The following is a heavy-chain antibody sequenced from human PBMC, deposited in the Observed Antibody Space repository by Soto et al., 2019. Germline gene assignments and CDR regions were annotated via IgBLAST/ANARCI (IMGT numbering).Heavy chain of an antibody. D-gene: IGHD4-17*01. CDR3: ARGVKYGAYSRWFDP. CDR1: GYTFTSYD. Sequence: QVQLVQSGAEVKKPGASVKVSCKASGYTFTSYDINWVRQATGQGLEYLGWMNPNSGNTGYVQKFQGRVTMTRDTSISTAYMELSSLRSEDTAVYFCARGVKYGAYSRWFDPWGQVTLVTVSS. V-gene: IGHV1-8*01. J-gene: IGHJ5*02. CDR2: MNPNSGNT.